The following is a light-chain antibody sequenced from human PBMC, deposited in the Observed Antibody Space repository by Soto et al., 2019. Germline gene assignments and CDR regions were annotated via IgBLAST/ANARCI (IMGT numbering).Light chain of an antibody. V-gene: IGLV2-23*01. Sequence: QSALTQPASVSGSPGQSITISCTGSNSDVGSYNLVSWYQQHPGKAPKLMIYEGSKRPSGISNRFSASKSGNTASLTISGLQAEDEADYYCCSYAGYSTLVFGGGTKLTVL. CDR3: CSYAGYSTLV. J-gene: IGLJ2*01. CDR2: EGS. CDR1: NSDVGSYNL.